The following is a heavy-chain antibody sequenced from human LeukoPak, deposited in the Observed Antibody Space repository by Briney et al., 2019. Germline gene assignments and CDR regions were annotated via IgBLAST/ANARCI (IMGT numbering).Heavy chain of an antibody. D-gene: IGHD5-12*01. CDR3: ARVERGYSGYDYVYYFDY. Sequence: GASVKVSCKASGYTFTGYYMHWVRQAPGQGLEWMGWINPNSGGTNYAQKFQGRVTMTRDTSINTAYMELSRLRSDDTALFYCARVERGYSGYDYVYYFDYWGQGTLVTVSS. CDR1: GYTFTGYY. CDR2: INPNSGGT. V-gene: IGHV1-2*02. J-gene: IGHJ4*02.